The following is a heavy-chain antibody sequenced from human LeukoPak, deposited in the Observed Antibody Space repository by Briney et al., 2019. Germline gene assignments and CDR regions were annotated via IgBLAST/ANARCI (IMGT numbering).Heavy chain of an antibody. Sequence: GASVKVSCKSTVYTFSVYYMYWVRQAPGQGLEWMGWINPNSGGTNYAQKFQGRVTMTRDTSISTAYMELCRLRSDDTAVYYCAKYYDSSGDQPDDAFDIWGQGTMVTVSS. CDR1: VYTFSVYY. V-gene: IGHV1-2*02. D-gene: IGHD3-22*01. CDR2: INPNSGGT. J-gene: IGHJ3*02. CDR3: AKYYDSSGDQPDDAFDI.